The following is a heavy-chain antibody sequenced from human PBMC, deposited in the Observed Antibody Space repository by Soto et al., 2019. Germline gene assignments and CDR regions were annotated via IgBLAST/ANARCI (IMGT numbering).Heavy chain of an antibody. Sequence: GGSLRLSCAASGFTFSSYGMHWVRQAPGKGLEWVAVIWYDGNNKYYADSVKGRFTISRDNSNNTLYVQMTSLRAEDAAVYYCARGLHSLFDYWGQGTLVTVSS. CDR2: IWYDGNNK. J-gene: IGHJ4*02. CDR3: ARGLHSLFDY. V-gene: IGHV3-33*01. D-gene: IGHD2-21*01. CDR1: GFTFSSYG.